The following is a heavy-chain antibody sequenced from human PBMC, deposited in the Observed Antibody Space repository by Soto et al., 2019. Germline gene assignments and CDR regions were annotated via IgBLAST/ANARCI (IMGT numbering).Heavy chain of an antibody. Sequence: EMQLVESGGGLVQPGGSLRLSCAASGFTLSSYYISWVRQAPGKGLEWVGNIKGDGSDTHYVDSVKGRFTISRGNAENSIYLQMNNLRAEDTAMYYCARDPVTADWGQGTLVTVSS. CDR1: GFTLSSYY. V-gene: IGHV3-7*03. J-gene: IGHJ4*02. CDR2: IKGDGSDT. CDR3: ARDPVTAD.